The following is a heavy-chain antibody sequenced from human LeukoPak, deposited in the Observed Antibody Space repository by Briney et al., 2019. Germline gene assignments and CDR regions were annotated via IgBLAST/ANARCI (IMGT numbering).Heavy chain of an antibody. D-gene: IGHD4-17*01. J-gene: IGHJ4*02. CDR3: ARDYYGDYPFYFDS. V-gene: IGHV3-7*01. Sequence: PGGSLRLSCAASGCTFSSSWMTWVRQAPGKGLEWVANIKQDGSEKQYVDSVKGRFTIFRDNAKNSMYLQMNSLRPEDTAVYYCARDYYGDYPFYFDSWGQGTLVTVSS. CDR1: GCTFSSSW. CDR2: IKQDGSEK.